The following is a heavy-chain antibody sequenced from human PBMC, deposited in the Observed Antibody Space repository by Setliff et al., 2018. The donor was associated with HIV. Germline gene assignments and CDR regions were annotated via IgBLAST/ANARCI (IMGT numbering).Heavy chain of an antibody. V-gene: IGHV4-4*09. CDR3: ARGRGSSSSWPIDY. Sequence: LSLTCTVSGGSISSYYWSWIRQPPGKGLEWIGYIYTSGSTNYNPSLKSRVTISVDTSKNQFSLKLSSVTAADTAVYFCARGRGSSSSWPIDYWGQGTLVTVSS. J-gene: IGHJ4*02. CDR2: IYTSGST. D-gene: IGHD6-13*01. CDR1: GGSISSYY.